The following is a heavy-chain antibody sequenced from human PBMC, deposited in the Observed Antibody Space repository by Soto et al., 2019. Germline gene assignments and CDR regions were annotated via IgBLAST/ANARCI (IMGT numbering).Heavy chain of an antibody. CDR1: GGSISSYF. CDR3: ARGKEHFDY. Sequence: SETLSLTCTVSGGSISSYFWSWIRQPPGKGLEWIGYIYYSGTSNHNPALKSRVTTSLDTSRNQLSLKVSSVTAADTAVYYCARGKEHFDYWGQGTLVTVSS. V-gene: IGHV4-59*01. CDR2: IYYSGTS. J-gene: IGHJ4*02. D-gene: IGHD1-26*01.